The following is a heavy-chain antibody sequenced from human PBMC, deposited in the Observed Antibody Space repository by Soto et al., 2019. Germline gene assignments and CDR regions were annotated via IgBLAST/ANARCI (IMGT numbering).Heavy chain of an antibody. CDR1: GSTFSRYT. D-gene: IGHD2-15*01. CDR3: GGYCSGGSCSRYGMDV. J-gene: IGHJ6*02. CDR2: IIPILGIA. V-gene: IGHV1-69*02. Sequence: SGKVSSKASGSTFSRYTSSWVRPAPGRGLEWMGRIIPILGIANYAQKFQGRVTITADKSTSTAYMELSSLRSEDTAVYYCGGYCSGGSCSRYGMDVWGQGTTVTVSS.